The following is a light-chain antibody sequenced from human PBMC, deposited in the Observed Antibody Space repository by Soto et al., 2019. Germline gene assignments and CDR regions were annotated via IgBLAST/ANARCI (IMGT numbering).Light chain of an antibody. CDR3: QQYGSSGT. CDR1: QSVSNNY. Sequence: ECVVTQSLSALALSLNKRATLSCSASQSVSNNYLAWYQQKPGQAPRLLIYGASNRATGIPDRFSGSGSGTDFTLTISRLEPEDFAVYYCQQYGSSGTFGQGTKVDIK. V-gene: IGKV3-20*01. J-gene: IGKJ1*01. CDR2: GAS.